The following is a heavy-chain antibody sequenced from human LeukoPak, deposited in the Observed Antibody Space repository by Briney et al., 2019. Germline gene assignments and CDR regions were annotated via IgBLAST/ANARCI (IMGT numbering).Heavy chain of an antibody. V-gene: IGHV3-23*01. D-gene: IGHD3-22*01. Sequence: SGGSLRLSCAASGFTFSSYTMNWVRLAPGKGLEWVSGISGSGGSTYYADSVKGRFTISRDNSQNALFLRMNSLRAEDTAVYYCAKGLYDDSGYYYVAFDSWGQGTLVTVSS. CDR3: AKGLYDDSGYYYVAFDS. CDR1: GFTFSSYT. J-gene: IGHJ4*02. CDR2: ISGSGGST.